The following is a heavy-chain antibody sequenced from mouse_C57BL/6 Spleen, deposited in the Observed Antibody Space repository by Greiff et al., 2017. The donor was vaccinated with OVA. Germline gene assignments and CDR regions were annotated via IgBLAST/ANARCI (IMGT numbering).Heavy chain of an antibody. V-gene: IGHV1-69*01. CDR1: GYTFTSYW. CDR3: ARSWGVEGYFDV. CDR2: IDPSDSYT. J-gene: IGHJ1*03. Sequence: VQLQQPGAELVMPGASVKLSCKASGYTFTSYWMHWVKQRPGQGLEWIGEIDPSDSYTNYNQKFKGKSTLTVDKSSSTAYMQLSSLTSEDSAVYYCARSWGVEGYFDVWGTGTTVTVSS. D-gene: IGHD1-1*01.